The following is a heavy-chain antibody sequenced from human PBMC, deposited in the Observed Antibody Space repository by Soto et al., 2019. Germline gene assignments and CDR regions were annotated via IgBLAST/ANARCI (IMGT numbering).Heavy chain of an antibody. D-gene: IGHD2-15*01. Sequence: QVQLQESGPGLVKPSETLSLTCTVSGGSISSYYWSWIRQPPGKGLEWIGYIYYSGSTNYNPSLKSRVTISVDTSKNQFSLKLSSVTAADTAVYYCARVIGGYCSGGSCYPTWFDPWGQGTLVTVSS. J-gene: IGHJ5*02. CDR1: GGSISSYY. V-gene: IGHV4-59*01. CDR3: ARVIGGYCSGGSCYPTWFDP. CDR2: IYYSGST.